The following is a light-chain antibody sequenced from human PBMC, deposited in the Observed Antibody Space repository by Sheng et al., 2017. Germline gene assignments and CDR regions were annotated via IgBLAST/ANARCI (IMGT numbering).Light chain of an antibody. CDR1: QGISSA. CDR2: DAS. CDR3: QQFNSYPSFIT. J-gene: IGKJ3*01. Sequence: QMTQSPSFLSASVGDRVTITCRASQGISSALAWYQQKPGKAPKLLIYDASSLESGVPSRFSGSGSGTDFTLTISSLQPEDFATYYCQQFNSYPSFITFGPGTKVDIK. V-gene: IGKV1-13*02.